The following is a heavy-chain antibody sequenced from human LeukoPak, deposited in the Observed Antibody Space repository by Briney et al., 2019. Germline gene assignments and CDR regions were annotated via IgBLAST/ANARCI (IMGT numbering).Heavy chain of an antibody. J-gene: IGHJ3*02. CDR1: GFTFSTYG. Sequence: GRSLRLSCVASGFTFSTYGMHWVRQAPGKGLEWVAVIWYDGSNEYYKNSVKGRFIISRDNSRNTLYLQMNSLRAEDTAVYYCVRDLDHNDFWSGYWPDAFDSWGQGTMVFVSS. CDR2: IWYDGSNE. V-gene: IGHV3-33*01. CDR3: VRDLDHNDFWSGYWPDAFDS. D-gene: IGHD3-3*01.